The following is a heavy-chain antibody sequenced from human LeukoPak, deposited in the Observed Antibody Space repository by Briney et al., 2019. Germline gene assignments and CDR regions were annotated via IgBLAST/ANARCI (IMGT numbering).Heavy chain of an antibody. CDR1: GFTFSSYA. Sequence: GGSLRLSCAASGFTFSSYAMSWVRQAPGKGLEWVSSISGRAGSTYYADSVKGRLTISRDNSKNTPFLQMNSLRAEDTAVYYCAKGGPYSSSPDFDYWGQGTLVTVSS. CDR3: AKGGPYSSSPDFDY. D-gene: IGHD6-6*01. V-gene: IGHV3-23*01. CDR2: ISGRAGST. J-gene: IGHJ4*02.